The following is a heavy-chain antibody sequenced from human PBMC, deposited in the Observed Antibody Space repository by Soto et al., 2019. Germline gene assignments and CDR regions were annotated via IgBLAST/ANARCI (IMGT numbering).Heavy chain of an antibody. Sequence: QVQLGQSGAEVKEPGSSVNVSCKASGGTFSSYTISWVRQAPGQGFEWMGGITPGFGSGNYAQTFQGRVTITADKSTRTVYLSLSSLTSADTALYYCARLTGSSQLGNWFHPWGHGTLVTVSS. J-gene: IGHJ5*02. D-gene: IGHD3-10*01. CDR1: GGTFSSYT. CDR2: ITPGFGSG. CDR3: ARLTGSSQLGNWFHP. V-gene: IGHV1-69*06.